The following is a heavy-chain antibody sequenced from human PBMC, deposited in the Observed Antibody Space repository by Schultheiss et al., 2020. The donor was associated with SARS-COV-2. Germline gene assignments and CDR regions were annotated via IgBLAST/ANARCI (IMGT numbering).Heavy chain of an antibody. CDR3: VKIAAAGYYYGMDV. D-gene: IGHD6-13*01. V-gene: IGHV3-74*01. CDR1: GFTFSSYW. Sequence: GGSLRLSCAASGFTFSSYWMHWVRQAPGKGLVWVSRINGDGSNTDYADSVKGRFTISRDNAKNTLYLQMNSLRAEDTAVYYCVKIAAAGYYYGMDVWGQGTTVTVSS. CDR2: INGDGSNT. J-gene: IGHJ6*02.